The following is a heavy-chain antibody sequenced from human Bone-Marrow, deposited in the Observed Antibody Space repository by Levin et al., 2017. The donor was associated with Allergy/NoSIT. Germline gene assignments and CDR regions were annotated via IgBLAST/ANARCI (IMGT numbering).Heavy chain of an antibody. Sequence: SVKVSCRTSGGTFSSDTISWVRQAPGQGLEWMGRIIPILGIPQYTQKFQGRVTITADKSTSTEYLELSSLRSEDTAVYYCARESGSYAERVYYFDLWGQGTQVTVSS. CDR1: GGTFSSDT. CDR2: IIPILGIP. D-gene: IGHD1-26*01. V-gene: IGHV1-69*04. J-gene: IGHJ4*02. CDR3: ARESGSYAERVYYFDL.